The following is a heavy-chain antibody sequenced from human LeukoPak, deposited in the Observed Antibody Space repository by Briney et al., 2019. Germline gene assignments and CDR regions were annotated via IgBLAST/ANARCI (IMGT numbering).Heavy chain of an antibody. CDR2: IYSDGRT. CDR3: AKLKGWYGEGYFDY. V-gene: IGHV3-53*01. D-gene: IGHD3-10*01. J-gene: IGHJ4*02. Sequence: PGGSLRLSCAASGFTDSSNYKSWLRQAPGKGLEWVSVIYSDGRTYYADSVKGRFSISRDNSKNTLYLQMDTLRAEDTAVYYCAKLKGWYGEGYFDYWGQGTLVTVSA. CDR1: GFTDSSNY.